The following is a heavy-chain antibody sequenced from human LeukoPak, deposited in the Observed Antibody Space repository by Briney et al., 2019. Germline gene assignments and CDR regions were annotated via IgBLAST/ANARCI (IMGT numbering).Heavy chain of an antibody. CDR2: IIPIFGTA. V-gene: IGHV1-69*05. J-gene: IGHJ4*02. CDR3: ARDFANYYDSSRLDY. Sequence: PVKVSCKASGGTFSSYAISWVRQAPGQGLEWMGRIIPIFGTANYAQKFQGRVTITTDESTSTAYMELSSLRSEDTAVYYCARDFANYYDSSRLDYWGQGTLVTVSS. D-gene: IGHD3-22*01. CDR1: GGTFSSYA.